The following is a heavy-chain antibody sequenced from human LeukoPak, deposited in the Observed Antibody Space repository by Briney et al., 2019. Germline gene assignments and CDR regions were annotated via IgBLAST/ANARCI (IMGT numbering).Heavy chain of an antibody. J-gene: IGHJ4*02. CDR1: GGTLNSFY. CDR3: ARWNAVTTSIDY. D-gene: IGHD4-17*01. Sequence: PSETLSLTCIASGGTLNSFYWSWIRQPPGRGLEWIGYVYYTGSTTYNPSLKSRLTMTADTSHNQFSLRLISVTAADTAVYYCARWNAVTTSIDYWGQGILVAVSS. V-gene: IGHV4-59*08. CDR2: VYYTGST.